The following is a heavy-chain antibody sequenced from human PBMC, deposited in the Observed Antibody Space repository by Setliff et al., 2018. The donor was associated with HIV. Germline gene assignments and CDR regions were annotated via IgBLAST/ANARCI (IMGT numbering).Heavy chain of an antibody. J-gene: IGHJ6*03. CDR3: AKTVVLTPYVSYYYYMDV. D-gene: IGHD2-15*01. Sequence: SETLSLRLSCGASGSTFSNAWMNWIRQPPGKGLEWIGEINHSGSTNYNPSLKSRVTISVDTSKNQFSLRLNSVTAADTAVYYCAKTVVLTPYVSYYYYMDVWGKGTTVTAP. V-gene: IGHV4-34*08. CDR2: INHSGST. CDR1: GSTFSNAW.